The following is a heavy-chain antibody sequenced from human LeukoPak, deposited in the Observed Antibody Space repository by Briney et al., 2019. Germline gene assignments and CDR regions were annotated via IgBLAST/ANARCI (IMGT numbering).Heavy chain of an antibody. J-gene: IGHJ4*02. Sequence: SETLSLTCTVSGGSISSGDYYWGWIRQPPGKGLEWIGYIYYSGSTYYNPSLKSRVTISVDTSKNQFSLKLSSVTAADTAVYYCARSSGIGFDYWGQGTLVTVSS. CDR1: GGSISSGDYY. D-gene: IGHD6-19*01. CDR2: IYYSGST. CDR3: ARSSGIGFDY. V-gene: IGHV4-30-4*01.